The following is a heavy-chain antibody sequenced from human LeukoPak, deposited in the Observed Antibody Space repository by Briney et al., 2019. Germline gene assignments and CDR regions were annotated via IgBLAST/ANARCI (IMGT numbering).Heavy chain of an antibody. CDR2: IYYSGST. CDR1: GGSISSGGYY. CDR3: ARGPSGYSSGWFDY. Sequence: KTSETLSLTCTVSGGSISSGGYYWSWIRQHPGKGLEWIGYIYYSGSTYYNPSLKSRVTISVDTSKNQFSLKLSSVTAADTAVYYCARGPSGYSSGWFDYWGQGTLVTVPS. V-gene: IGHV4-31*03. J-gene: IGHJ4*02. D-gene: IGHD6-19*01.